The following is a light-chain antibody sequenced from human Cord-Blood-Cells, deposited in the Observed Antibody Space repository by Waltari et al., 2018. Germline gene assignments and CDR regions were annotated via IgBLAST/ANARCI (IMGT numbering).Light chain of an antibody. CDR2: RNN. V-gene: IGLV1-47*01. Sequence: QSVLTQPPSASGTLGQRVTISCSGSSSNIGSNYVYWYQQLPGTAPKLLIYRNNQRPSGVPDRFSGAKSGTSASLAISGLRSEDEADYYCAAWDDSLSGQWVFGGGTKLTVL. CDR3: AAWDDSLSGQWV. J-gene: IGLJ3*02. CDR1: SSNIGSNY.